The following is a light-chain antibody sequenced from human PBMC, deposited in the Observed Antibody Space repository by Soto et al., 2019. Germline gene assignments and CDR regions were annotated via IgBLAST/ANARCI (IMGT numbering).Light chain of an antibody. CDR3: QQYDNLPLT. CDR2: DAS. J-gene: IGKJ3*01. CDR1: QDITKY. V-gene: IGKV1-33*01. Sequence: DIQLTQSPSSLPASVGDRVTITCQATQDITKYLNWYQQKPGIAPKVLISDASNLETGVPPRFSGSGSGTELSLTISGLQPEDFATYYCQQYDNLPLTFGPGTKVDIK.